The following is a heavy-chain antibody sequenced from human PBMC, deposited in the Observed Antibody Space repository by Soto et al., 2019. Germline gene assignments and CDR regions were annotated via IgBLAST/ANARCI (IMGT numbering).Heavy chain of an antibody. Sequence: SVKVSCKASGGTFSSYAIRWVRQAPGQGLEWMGGIIPIFGTANYAQKFQGRVTMTADESTSTAYMELSSLRSEDTAVYYWASLIRRRYYYDSSGYSPGVWGQGTTVTVYS. CDR3: ASLIRRRYYYDSSGYSPGV. CDR1: GGTFSSYA. CDR2: IIPIFGTA. D-gene: IGHD3-22*01. J-gene: IGHJ6*02. V-gene: IGHV1-69*13.